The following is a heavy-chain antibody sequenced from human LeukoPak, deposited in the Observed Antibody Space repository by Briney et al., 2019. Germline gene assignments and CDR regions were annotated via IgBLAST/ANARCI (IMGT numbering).Heavy chain of an antibody. Sequence: PGGSLRLSCAASGFTFSSYSMTWHRQAPGKGLEWLSYISGSSNTITYADSVKGRFTISRDNAKSSLYLQMNSLRADDTAVYYCATVNRISSTFDSWGQGALVTVSS. CDR3: ATVNRISSTFDS. J-gene: IGHJ4*02. CDR2: ISGSSNTI. D-gene: IGHD2-15*01. CDR1: GFTFSSYS. V-gene: IGHV3-48*04.